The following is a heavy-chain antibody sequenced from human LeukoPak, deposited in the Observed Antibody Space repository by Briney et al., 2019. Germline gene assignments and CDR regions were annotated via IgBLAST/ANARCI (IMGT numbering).Heavy chain of an antibody. CDR1: GYTFTGYY. Sequence: GASVTVSCKASGYTFTGYYMHWVRQAPGQGLEWMGRINPNSGGTNYAQKFQGRVTMTRDTSISTAYMELSRLRSDDTAVYYCAREIRDCSSTSCYNYYGMDVWAKGPRSPSP. J-gene: IGHJ6*02. V-gene: IGHV1-2*06. CDR2: INPNSGGT. D-gene: IGHD2-2*01. CDR3: AREIRDCSSTSCYNYYGMDV.